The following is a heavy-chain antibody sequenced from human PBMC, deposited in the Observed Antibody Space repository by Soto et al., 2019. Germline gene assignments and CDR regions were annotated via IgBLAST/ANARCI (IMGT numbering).Heavy chain of an antibody. CDR1: GFTFSSYG. D-gene: IGHD6-13*01. CDR2: VSYDGSNK. Sequence: QVQLVESGGGVVQPGRSLRLSCAASGFTFSSYGMHWVRQAPGKGLEWVAVVSYDGSNKYYADSVKGRFTISRDNSKSTLYLQMNSLRAEDTAVYYCAKDIGSSSWYWSATLDYWGHGTLVNVSS. J-gene: IGHJ4*01. V-gene: IGHV3-30*18. CDR3: AKDIGSSSWYWSATLDY.